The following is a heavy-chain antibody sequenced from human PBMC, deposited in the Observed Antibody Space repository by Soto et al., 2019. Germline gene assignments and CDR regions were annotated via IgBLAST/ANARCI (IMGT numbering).Heavy chain of an antibody. D-gene: IGHD4-17*01. CDR1: GFTFDDYA. Sequence: EVQLVESGGGLVQPGRSLRLSCAASGFTFDDYAMHWVRQAPGKGLEWVSGISWNSGSIGYADSVKGRFTISRDNAKNSLYLQMNSLRAEDTALYYCAKATTVTMVYYFDYWGQGTLVTVSS. V-gene: IGHV3-9*01. J-gene: IGHJ4*02. CDR3: AKATTVTMVYYFDY. CDR2: ISWNSGSI.